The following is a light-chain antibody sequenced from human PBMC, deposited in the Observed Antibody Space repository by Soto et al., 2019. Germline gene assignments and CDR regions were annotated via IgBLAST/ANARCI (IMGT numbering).Light chain of an antibody. J-gene: IGKJ3*01. CDR3: QQYYSTPLNT. CDR1: QSVLYSSNNKNY. V-gene: IGKV4-1*01. Sequence: DIVMTQSPDSLTVSLGERATINCKSSQSVLYSSNNKNYLAWYQQQPGQPPKLLIYWASTRESGVPDRFSGSGSGTDFTLTISSLQAEDVAVYYCQQYYSTPLNTCGPGTKVDIK. CDR2: WAS.